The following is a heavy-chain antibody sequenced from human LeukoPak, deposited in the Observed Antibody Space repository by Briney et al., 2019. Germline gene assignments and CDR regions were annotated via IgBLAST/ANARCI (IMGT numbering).Heavy chain of an antibody. CDR3: TRENGAFSPFGY. D-gene: IGHD2-8*01. Sequence: SETLSLTCTVSGDSITSTNWWTWVRQPPRQGLEWIGEIHLSGRTNYNPSLNSRVTLAVDTSKSHLSLTLTSVTAADTAVYYCTRENGAFSPFGYWGQGTLVTVPS. J-gene: IGHJ4*02. CDR2: IHLSGRT. CDR1: GDSITSTNW. V-gene: IGHV4-4*02.